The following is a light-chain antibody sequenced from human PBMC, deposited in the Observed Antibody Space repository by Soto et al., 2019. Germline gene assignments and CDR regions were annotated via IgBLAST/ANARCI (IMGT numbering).Light chain of an antibody. V-gene: IGLV3-21*04. J-gene: IGLJ2*01. CDR1: NMGSKR. CDR3: QVWDSSSDHVV. Sequence: SYELTQPPSVSVAPGKTARITCGGNNMGSKRVHWYQQKPGQAPVLVIYYDSDRPSGIPERFSGSNSGNTATLTISRVEAGDEADYYCQVWDSSSDHVVFGGGTKLTVL. CDR2: YDS.